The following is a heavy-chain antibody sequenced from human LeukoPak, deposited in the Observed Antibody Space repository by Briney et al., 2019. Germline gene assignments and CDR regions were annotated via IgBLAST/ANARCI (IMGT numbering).Heavy chain of an antibody. D-gene: IGHD6-19*01. V-gene: IGHV3-21*04. Sequence: PGGSLRLSCAASGFTFSNYSMAWVRQAPGKGLEWVSFISSSSSYIYYADSVKGRFTISRDNAKNTLHLQMNSLRAEDTAVYYCAEDLIAVAESWGQGTLVTVSS. CDR1: GFTFSNYS. CDR2: ISSSSSYI. J-gene: IGHJ4*02. CDR3: AEDLIAVAES.